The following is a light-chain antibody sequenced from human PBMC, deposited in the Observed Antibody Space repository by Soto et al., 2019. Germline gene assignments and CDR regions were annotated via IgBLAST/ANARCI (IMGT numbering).Light chain of an antibody. Sequence: DIVMPQSPDSLAASLGERATINCKSSQSVLYSSNNKNYLAWYQQKPGQPPKLLIYWASTRESGVPDRFNGSGSGTDFTLTISSLQAEDVAIYYCQQYYNTLYTFGQGTKLEIK. CDR1: QSVLYSSNNKNY. J-gene: IGKJ2*01. CDR3: QQYYNTLYT. V-gene: IGKV4-1*01. CDR2: WAS.